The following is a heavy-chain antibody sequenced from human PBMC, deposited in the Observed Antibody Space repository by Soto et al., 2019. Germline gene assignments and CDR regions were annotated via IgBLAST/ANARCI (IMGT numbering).Heavy chain of an antibody. CDR2: IHYSGST. CDR3: ARADGFGVVTPFIDY. V-gene: IGHV4-39*01. CDR1: GDSINSGHYH. Sequence: QLHLQESGPGLVKPSETLSLICAVSGDSINSGHYHWGWIRQPPGKGLEWIATIHYSGSTHYNPSLRSRVTISVDTCKIQFFLTLSSVTAADTAVYYCARADGFGVVTPFIDYWGQGTLVTVSS. J-gene: IGHJ4*02. D-gene: IGHD3-3*01.